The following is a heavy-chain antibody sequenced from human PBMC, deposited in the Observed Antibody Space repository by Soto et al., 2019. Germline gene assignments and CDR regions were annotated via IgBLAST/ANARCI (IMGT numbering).Heavy chain of an antibody. CDR1: GYSFMSYW. V-gene: IGHV5-10-1*01. CDR2: ISPSDSNI. CDR3: ARLGLAATYSYGMDV. J-gene: IGHJ6*02. D-gene: IGHD2-15*01. Sequence: PGESLKISCNGSGYSFMSYWISWVRQMPGRGLEWMGRISPSDSNIDYSPSFQGHVTISADMSTSTAYLKWSSLRASDTAIYYCARLGLAATYSYGMDVWGQGTTVTVSS.